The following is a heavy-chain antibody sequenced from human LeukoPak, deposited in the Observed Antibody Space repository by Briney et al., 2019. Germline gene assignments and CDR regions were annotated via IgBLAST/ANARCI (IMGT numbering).Heavy chain of an antibody. CDR1: GFTFSSYA. D-gene: IGHD4-17*01. J-gene: IGHJ4*02. CDR2: ISYDGLKK. CDR3: TQPGGYGDYASIGLDY. Sequence: PGGSLRLSCAGTGFTFSSYAMHWVRQAPGKGLEWVAAISYDGLKKNYGDSVKGRFTVSRDNVRKTLYLQMNSLRPEDTAVYYCTQPGGYGDYASIGLDYWGQGTLVTVSS. V-gene: IGHV3-30*04.